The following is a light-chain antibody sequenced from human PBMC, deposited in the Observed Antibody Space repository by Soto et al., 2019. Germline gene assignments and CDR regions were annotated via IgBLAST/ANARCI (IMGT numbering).Light chain of an antibody. CDR2: GAS. J-gene: IGKJ2*01. CDR1: QSASSSY. CDR3: HQYGSSPSYT. Sequence: EIVLTQSPGTLSLSPGERATLSCRASQSASSSYLAWYQQKPDQAPRLVIYGASSRATGIPDRFSGSGSGTDFTLTISRLEPEDFAVYYCHQYGSSPSYTFGQGTKLEIK. V-gene: IGKV3-20*01.